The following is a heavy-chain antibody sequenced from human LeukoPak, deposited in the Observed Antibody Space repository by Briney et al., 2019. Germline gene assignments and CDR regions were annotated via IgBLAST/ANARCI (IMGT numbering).Heavy chain of an antibody. Sequence: SQTLSLTCAVSGYSISSGYYWGWIRPPPGKGLEWIGNIYYTGSTYYNPSLKSRVTISIDTSKNQFSLKLTSVTAADTAVYYCGREVGYSNYDSHWGQGTLVTVSS. D-gene: IGHD4-11*01. CDR1: GYSISSGYY. CDR3: GREVGYSNYDSH. CDR2: IYYTGST. J-gene: IGHJ4*02. V-gene: IGHV4-38-2*02.